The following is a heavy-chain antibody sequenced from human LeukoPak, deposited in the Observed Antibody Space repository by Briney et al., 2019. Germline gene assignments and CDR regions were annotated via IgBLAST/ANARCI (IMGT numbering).Heavy chain of an antibody. V-gene: IGHV3-7*01. D-gene: IGHD2-2*01. CDR1: GFTFRNYW. CDR3: ARDCSRASCYADY. J-gene: IGHJ4*02. CDR2: IKQDGSEI. Sequence: PGGSLRLSCAVSGFTFRNYWMSWVRQAPGKGLEWVAMIKQDGSEIYYVDSVKGRFTISRDNAKNSVYLHMSSLRVEDTAVYYCARDCSRASCYADYWGQGTLVTVSS.